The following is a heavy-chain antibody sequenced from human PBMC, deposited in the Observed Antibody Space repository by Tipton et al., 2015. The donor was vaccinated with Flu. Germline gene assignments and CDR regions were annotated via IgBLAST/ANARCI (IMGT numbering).Heavy chain of an antibody. CDR1: SGSIRSTNYF. CDR2: IYPSGTT. V-gene: IGHV4-39*01. Sequence: TLSLTCTVSSGSIRSTNYFCAWIRQPPGKRLELIGSIYPSGTTYYNPSLKSRVTISVDTSKSQFSLMLRSVTAADTAVYYCARPGGPAAINPFSYFDYWGQGTLVTVSS. J-gene: IGHJ4*02. CDR3: ARPGGPAAINPFSYFDY. D-gene: IGHD2-2*01.